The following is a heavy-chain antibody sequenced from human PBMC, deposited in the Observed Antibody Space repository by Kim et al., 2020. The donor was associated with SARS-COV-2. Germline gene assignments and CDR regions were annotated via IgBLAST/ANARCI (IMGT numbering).Heavy chain of an antibody. J-gene: IGHJ4*02. CDR2: IRSKADNYAT. D-gene: IGHD5-12*01. CDR1: GFTISGSA. Sequence: GGSLRLSCAASGFTISGSAMHWVRQASGKGLEWVGRIRSKADNYATGYGESVKGRFTISRDDAENTAYLQMDSLNSEDTALYYCASRDRATLATTAEYWGQGTLVTVSS. CDR3: ASRDRATLATTAEY. V-gene: IGHV3-73*01.